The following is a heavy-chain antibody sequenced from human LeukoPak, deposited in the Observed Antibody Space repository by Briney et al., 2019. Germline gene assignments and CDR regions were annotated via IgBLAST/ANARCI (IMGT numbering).Heavy chain of an antibody. CDR2: IYYSGST. CDR1: GGSISSYY. J-gene: IGHJ3*02. Sequence: SETLSLTCTVSGGSISSYYWSWIRQPPGKGLEWIGYIYYSGSTNYNPSLKSRVTISVDTSKNQFSLKLSSVTAADTAVYYCARNYDSSGYYAFDIWGQGTMVTVSS. D-gene: IGHD3-22*01. CDR3: ARNYDSSGYYAFDI. V-gene: IGHV4-59*08.